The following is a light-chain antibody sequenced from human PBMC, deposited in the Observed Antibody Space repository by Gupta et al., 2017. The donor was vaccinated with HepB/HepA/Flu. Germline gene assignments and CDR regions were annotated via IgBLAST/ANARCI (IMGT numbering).Light chain of an antibody. CDR3: QQYGSSPYT. J-gene: IGKJ2*01. Sequence: DIVLTQSPGTLSLSPGERATLSCRASPSVSSSYLAWYQHTPGQAPRLLIYGASSRATGIPDRFSGSGSGTDFTLTISRREPEDFAVYYCQQYGSSPYTFGQGTKLEIK. CDR2: GAS. CDR1: PSVSSSY. V-gene: IGKV3-20*01.